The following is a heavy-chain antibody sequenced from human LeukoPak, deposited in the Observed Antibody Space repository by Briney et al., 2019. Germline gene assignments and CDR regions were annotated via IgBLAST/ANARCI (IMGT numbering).Heavy chain of an antibody. J-gene: IGHJ4*02. CDR3: ARDRSGWYYFDY. CDR2: INSDGSST. CDR1: GFPFSTFW. D-gene: IGHD6-19*01. Sequence: GGSLRLSCAVSGFPFSTFWMSWVRQAPGKGLEWVSRINSDGSSTSYADSVKGRFTISRDNAKNTLYLHMNSLRAEDTAVYYCARDRSGWYYFDYWGQGTLVTVSS. V-gene: IGHV3-74*01.